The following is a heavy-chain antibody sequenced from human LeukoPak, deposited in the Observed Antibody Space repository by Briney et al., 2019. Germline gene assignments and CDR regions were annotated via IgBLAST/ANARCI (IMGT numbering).Heavy chain of an antibody. CDR1: GFTFDDYA. Sequence: PGRSLRLSCAASGFTFDDYAMHWVRQAPGKGLEWVSGISWNSGSIGYADSVKGRFTISRDNAKNSLYLQMNSLRAEGTALYYCDKDGGKYSSWEGDFDYWGQGTLVTVSS. D-gene: IGHD6-6*01. CDR2: ISWNSGSI. CDR3: DKDGGKYSSWEGDFDY. V-gene: IGHV3-9*01. J-gene: IGHJ4*02.